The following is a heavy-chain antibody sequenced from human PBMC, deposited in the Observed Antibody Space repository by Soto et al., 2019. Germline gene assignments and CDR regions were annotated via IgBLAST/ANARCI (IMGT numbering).Heavy chain of an antibody. Sequence: QVQIVQSGAAVRKPGASVMLSCKTSGYTFTSYSIHWVRQAPGQRLEWMGWINGANGDTKYSQRFHDRVTISRNTSASTVYMGLGSLTFDDTAIYYCARAPLSLSSADFRWGQGTQVTVSS. D-gene: IGHD2-2*01. CDR3: ARAPLSLSSADFR. CDR1: GYTFTSYS. CDR2: INGANGDT. J-gene: IGHJ4*02. V-gene: IGHV1-3*01.